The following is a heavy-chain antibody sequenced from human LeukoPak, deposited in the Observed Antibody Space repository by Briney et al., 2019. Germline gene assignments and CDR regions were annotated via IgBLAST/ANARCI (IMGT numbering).Heavy chain of an antibody. CDR2: ISYDGSKK. J-gene: IGHJ4*02. CDR1: GFTFSSYG. CDR3: AKGPQTYDISPQYFDY. V-gene: IGHV3-30*18. D-gene: IGHD3-9*01. Sequence: PGGSLRLSCAASGFTFSSYGMHWVRQAPGKGLEWVALISYDGSKKFYADSVKGRFTIPRDNSKNTLYLQMNSLRAGDTAVYYCAKGPQTYDISPQYFDYWGQGTLVTVSS.